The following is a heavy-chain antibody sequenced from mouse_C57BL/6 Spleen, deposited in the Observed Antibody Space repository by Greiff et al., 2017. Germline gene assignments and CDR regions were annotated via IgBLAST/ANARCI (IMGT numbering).Heavy chain of an antibody. D-gene: IGHD2-5*01. CDR3: ESYNSNEYYLDY. Sequence: VQLQQSGAELARPGASVKMSCKASGYTFTSYTMHWVKQRPGQGLEWIGYINPSSGYTKYNQKFKDKATLTADKSSSTAYMQLRSLTSEDSAVYYCESYNSNEYYLDYWGQGTTLTVSS. J-gene: IGHJ2*01. CDR1: GYTFTSYT. V-gene: IGHV1-4*01. CDR2: INPSSGYT.